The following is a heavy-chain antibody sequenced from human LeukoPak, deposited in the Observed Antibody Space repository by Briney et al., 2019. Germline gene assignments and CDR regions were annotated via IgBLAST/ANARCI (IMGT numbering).Heavy chain of an antibody. Sequence: PGGSLRLSCAASGFTFSDYFMSWIRQAPGKGLEWLSHISSSGTGYYTDSVKGRATISRDNAKNSLYLQMNSLRAEDTAVYYCARPAYCGGNCYYSPVYWGPGNLVTVSS. CDR3: ARPAYCGGNCYYSPVY. J-gene: IGHJ4*02. V-gene: IGHV3-11*04. CDR1: GFTFSDYF. D-gene: IGHD2-21*02. CDR2: ISSSGTG.